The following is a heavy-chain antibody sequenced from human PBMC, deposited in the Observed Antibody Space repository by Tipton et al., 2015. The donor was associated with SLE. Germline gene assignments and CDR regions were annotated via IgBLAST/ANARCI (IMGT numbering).Heavy chain of an antibody. J-gene: IGHJ6*03. CDR1: GGAFSSFA. CDR3: AKSSHPLFFYCFMYV. V-gene: IGHV1-69*05. Sequence: QSGPEVKKPGSSVKVSCKASGGAFSSFAINWVRQAPGQGLEWMGGIIAIFGTPHYAQEFQGRVTITTDESTSTAYMELSSLRSEDTAVYFCAKSSHPLFFYCFMYVWGKGTPVSVSS. D-gene: IGHD1-26*01. CDR2: IIAIFGTP.